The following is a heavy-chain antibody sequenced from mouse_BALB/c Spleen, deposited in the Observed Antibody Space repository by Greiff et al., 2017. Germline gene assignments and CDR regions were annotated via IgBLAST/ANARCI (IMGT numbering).Heavy chain of an antibody. V-gene: IGHV1-61*01. D-gene: IGHD1-1*01. CDR3: ARKGDSSYGWGY. Sequence: QVQLQQPGAELVRPGASVKLSCKASGYSFTSYWMNWVKQRPGQGLEWIGMLHPSDSETRLNQKFKDKATLTVDKSSSTAYMQLSSPTSEDSAVYYCARKGDSSYGWGYWGQGTSVTVSS. CDR1: GYSFTSYW. J-gene: IGHJ4*01. CDR2: LHPSDSET.